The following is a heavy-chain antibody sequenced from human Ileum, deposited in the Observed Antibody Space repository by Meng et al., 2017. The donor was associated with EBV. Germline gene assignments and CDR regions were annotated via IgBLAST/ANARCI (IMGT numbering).Heavy chain of an antibody. Sequence: VQLQGSGPGLVKPSGTLSVTCAGSGGSISRSNWWSWVRQPPGKGLEWIGEIYHSGSTNYNQSLKSRVTISVDKSKNQFSLNQGSVTAADTAVYYCARVGQWLPIDYWGQGTLVTVSS. CDR1: GGSISRSNW. CDR3: ARVGQWLPIDY. D-gene: IGHD6-19*01. V-gene: IGHV4-4*02. J-gene: IGHJ4*02. CDR2: IYHSGST.